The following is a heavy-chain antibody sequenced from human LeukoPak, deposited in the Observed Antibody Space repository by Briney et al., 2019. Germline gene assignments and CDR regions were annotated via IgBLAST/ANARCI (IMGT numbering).Heavy chain of an antibody. Sequence: GGSLRLSCAASGFTLDTYWMHRVRQAPATGLVWVARINSDGSSTSYADSVKGRFTISRDNAKNALYLQLNSLRADDTAVYYCARAGIAVAQPDAFDIWGQGTMVTVSS. CDR2: INSDGSST. CDR3: ARAGIAVAQPDAFDI. D-gene: IGHD6-19*01. V-gene: IGHV3-74*01. CDR1: GFTLDTYW. J-gene: IGHJ3*02.